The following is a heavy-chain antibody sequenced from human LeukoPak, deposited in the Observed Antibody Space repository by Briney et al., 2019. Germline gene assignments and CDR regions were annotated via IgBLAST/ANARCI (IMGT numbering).Heavy chain of an antibody. CDR3: ARGPLRSNWFDP. J-gene: IGHJ5*02. CDR2: INAGNGNT. CDR1: GYTFTSYA. Sequence: ASVKVSCKASGYTFTSYAMHWVRQAPGQRLEWMGWINAGNGNTKYSQKSQGRVTITRDTSASTAYMELSSLRSEDTAVYYCARGPLRSNWFDPWGQGTLVTVSS. V-gene: IGHV1-3*01. D-gene: IGHD5-12*01.